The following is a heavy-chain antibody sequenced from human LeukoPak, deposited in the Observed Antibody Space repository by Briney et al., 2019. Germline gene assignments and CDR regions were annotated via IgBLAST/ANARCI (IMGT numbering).Heavy chain of an antibody. Sequence: GGSLRLSCAASGFTFSDEYMSWVRQAPGKGLEWVANIKQDGSEKYCVDSVKGRFTISRDNAKNSLYLQMNSLRAEDTAVYYCAGSIRATIQRAFDYWGQGTLVTVSS. J-gene: IGHJ4*02. V-gene: IGHV3-7*03. CDR1: GFTFSDEY. CDR3: AGSIRATIQRAFDY. D-gene: IGHD5-24*01. CDR2: IKQDGSEK.